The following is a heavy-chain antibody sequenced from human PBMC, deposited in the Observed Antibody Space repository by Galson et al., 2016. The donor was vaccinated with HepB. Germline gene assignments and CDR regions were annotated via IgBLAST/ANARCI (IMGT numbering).Heavy chain of an antibody. CDR2: IYWNDDK. J-gene: IGHJ4*02. V-gene: IGHV2-5*01. Sequence: PALVKPTQTLTLTCTFSGFSLTTTGVGVAWIRQPPGKALEWLALIYWNDDKRYSPSLKSRLTITKDTSKNQVVLTVTNMDPVDTAIYFCAHKGPSTVSFGYWGQGTLVAVSS. CDR3: AHKGPSTVSFGY. CDR1: GFSLTTTGVG. D-gene: IGHD2-2*01.